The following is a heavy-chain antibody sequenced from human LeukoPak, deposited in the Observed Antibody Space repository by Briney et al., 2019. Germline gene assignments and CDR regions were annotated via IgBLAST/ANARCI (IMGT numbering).Heavy chain of an antibody. CDR1: GGSISSYY. D-gene: IGHD3-16*01. J-gene: IGHJ4*02. V-gene: IGHV4-59*01. CDR3: ARGGKYYDYVWGSYIFDY. Sequence: SETLSLTCTVSGGSISSYYWNWIRQPPGKGLEWIGYIYYSGSTNYNPSLKSRVTMSVDTSKNKFSLNLSSVTAADTAVYYCARGGKYYDYVWGSYIFDYWGQGTLVTVSS. CDR2: IYYSGST.